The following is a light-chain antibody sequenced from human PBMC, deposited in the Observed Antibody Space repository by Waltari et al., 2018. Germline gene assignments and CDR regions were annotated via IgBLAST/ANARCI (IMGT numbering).Light chain of an antibody. CDR1: KGIRNY. V-gene: IGKV1-27*01. Sequence: DIQMTKSPSSLSASVGDRVTITCRASKGIRNYLAWYQQKPGKVPKLLIYAASTLQSGVPSRFSGSGSGTYFTLTISSLQPEDVATYYCQKYNSAPWTFGQGTKVEIK. CDR3: QKYNSAPWT. CDR2: AAS. J-gene: IGKJ1*01.